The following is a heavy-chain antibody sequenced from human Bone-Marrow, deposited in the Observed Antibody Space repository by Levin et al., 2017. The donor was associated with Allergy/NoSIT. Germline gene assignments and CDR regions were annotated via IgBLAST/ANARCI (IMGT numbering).Heavy chain of an antibody. V-gene: IGHV3-48*01. J-gene: IGHJ3*02. CDR1: GFSFSTYG. CDR3: ARDEESLGDAFDI. D-gene: IGHD3-16*02. Sequence: ASVKVSCVASGFSFSTYGMIWVRQAPGKGLEWVSYISARRTTMYYEDSVKGRFTISRDDAKNTLYLQMSSLRAEDTAVYYCARDEESLGDAFDIWGQGTRVTVSS. CDR2: ISARRTTM.